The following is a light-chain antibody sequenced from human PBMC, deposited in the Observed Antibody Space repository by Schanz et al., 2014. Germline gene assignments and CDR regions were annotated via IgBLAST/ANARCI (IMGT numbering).Light chain of an antibody. J-gene: IGLJ2*01. CDR2: EGT. CDR1: SSDVGSYNL. Sequence: QSALTQPASVSGSPGQSITISCTGTSSDVGSYNLVSWYQQHPGKAPKLMIYEGTKRPSGVSNRFSASKSGNTASLTISRLQAEDEADYYCCSYAGSSTVLFGGGTKLTVL. CDR3: CSYAGSSTVL. V-gene: IGLV2-23*01.